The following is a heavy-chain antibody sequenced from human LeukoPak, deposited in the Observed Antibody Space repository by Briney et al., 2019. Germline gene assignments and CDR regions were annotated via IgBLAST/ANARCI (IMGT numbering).Heavy chain of an antibody. D-gene: IGHD3-3*01. J-gene: IGHJ4*02. Sequence: GSVKVSCKVSGYTFIENYIHWVRQAPGQGLEWMGLINPHTGAANYSQKFQGRVTMTRDTSISTAYMHLTRLKFDDTAVYYCARGKSRYSPWGQGTPVTVSS. CDR1: GYTFIENY. V-gene: IGHV1-2*02. CDR2: INPHTGAA. CDR3: ARGKSRYSP.